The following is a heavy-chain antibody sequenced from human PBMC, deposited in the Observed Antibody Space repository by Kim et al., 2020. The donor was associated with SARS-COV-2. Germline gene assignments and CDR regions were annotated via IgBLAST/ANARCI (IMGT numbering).Heavy chain of an antibody. D-gene: IGHD1-26*01. Sequence: ASVKVSCKASGYTFTNYAMNWVRQAPGQGLEWMGWINTHTGSSTCAQGFTGRFVFSSDTSVSTTYLQISSLKAEDTAVYYCARDSRGGVQYVGDWGQGTLVTVSS. J-gene: IGHJ1*01. CDR3: ARDSRGGVQYVGD. CDR1: GYTFTNYA. V-gene: IGHV7-4-1*02. CDR2: INTHTGSS.